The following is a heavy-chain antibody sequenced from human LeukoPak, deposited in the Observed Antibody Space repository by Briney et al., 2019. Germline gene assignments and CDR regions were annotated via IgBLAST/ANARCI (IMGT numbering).Heavy chain of an antibody. D-gene: IGHD1-26*01. CDR2: IIPIFGTA. CDR1: GGTFSSYA. Sequence: SVKVSCKASGGTFSSYAISWVRQAPGQGLEWMGGIIPIFGTANYAQKFQGRVTITTDESTSTAYMELSSLRSEDTAVYYCARSSSSGSYYYYYCYMDVWGKGTTVTVSS. V-gene: IGHV1-69*05. CDR3: ARSSSSGSYYYYYCYMDV. J-gene: IGHJ6*03.